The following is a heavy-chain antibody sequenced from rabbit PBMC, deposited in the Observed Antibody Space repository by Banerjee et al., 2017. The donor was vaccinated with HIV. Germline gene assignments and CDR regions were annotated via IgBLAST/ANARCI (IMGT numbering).Heavy chain of an antibody. V-gene: IGHV1S40*01. CDR3: ARGGIDYYTDFNL. D-gene: IGHD1-1*01. J-gene: IGHJ4*01. CDR2: IYGGTSDNT. Sequence: QSLEESGGDLVKPGASLTLTCTASGFSFSSVYYMCWVRQAPGRGLEWIACIYGGTSDNTYYATWAKGRFTISKTSSTTVTLQMTSLTAADTATYFCARGGIDYYTDFNLWGQGTLVTVS. CDR1: GFSFSSVYY.